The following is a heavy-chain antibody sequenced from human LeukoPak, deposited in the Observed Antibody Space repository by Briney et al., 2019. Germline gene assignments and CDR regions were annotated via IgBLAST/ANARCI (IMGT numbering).Heavy chain of an antibody. CDR1: GFIFTNYW. CDR3: ARDPSDNWNDNHY. D-gene: IGHD1-20*01. CDR2: IKEDGSEK. V-gene: IGHV3-7*01. Sequence: PGGSLRLSCAASGFIFTNYWMSWVRQAPGKGLEWVANIKEDGSEKYYVDSIKGRFTISRDNAKNSLYLQMNSLRAEDTAVYYCARDPSDNWNDNHYWGQGTLVTVSS. J-gene: IGHJ4*02.